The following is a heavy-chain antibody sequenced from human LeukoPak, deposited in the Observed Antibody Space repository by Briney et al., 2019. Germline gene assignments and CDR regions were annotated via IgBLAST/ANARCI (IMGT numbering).Heavy chain of an antibody. D-gene: IGHD5-18*01. Sequence: GASVKVSCKASGYTFTSYGISWVRQAPGQGLEWMGIINPSGGSTCYAQKFQGRVTMTRDTSTSTVYMELSSLRSEDTAVYYCARDTAMALYYFDYWGQGTLVTVSS. CDR1: GYTFTSYG. CDR2: INPSGGST. V-gene: IGHV1-46*01. J-gene: IGHJ4*02. CDR3: ARDTAMALYYFDY.